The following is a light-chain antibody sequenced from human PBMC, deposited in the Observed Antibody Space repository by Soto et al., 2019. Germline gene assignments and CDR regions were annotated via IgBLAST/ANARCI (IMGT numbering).Light chain of an antibody. CDR1: HSVNSH. V-gene: IGKV3-15*01. CDR2: GAS. Sequence: MMMTQSPATLSLSPGERVTLSCRTSHSVNSHVAWYQQKPGQAPRLLLYGASTRATGIPVRFSGSGFGTEFTLTISSLQSEDFAVYYCQQYKNWPLFGQGTRLEI. CDR3: QQYKNWPL. J-gene: IGKJ5*01.